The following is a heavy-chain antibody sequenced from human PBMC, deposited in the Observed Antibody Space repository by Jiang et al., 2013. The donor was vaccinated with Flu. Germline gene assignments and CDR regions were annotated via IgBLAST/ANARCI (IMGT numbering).Heavy chain of an antibody. D-gene: IGHD3-3*01. J-gene: IGHJ4*02. V-gene: IGHV4-59*09. CDR3: ARGDPGGYDFWSGYHEFDY. Sequence: IYYSGSTNYNPSLKSRVTISVDTSKNQFSLKLSSVTAADTAVYYCARGDPGGYDFWSGYHEFDYWGQGTLVTVSS. CDR2: IYYSGST.